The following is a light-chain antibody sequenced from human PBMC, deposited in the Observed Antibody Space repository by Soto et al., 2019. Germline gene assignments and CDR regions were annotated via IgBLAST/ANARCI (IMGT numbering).Light chain of an antibody. CDR1: QSVSSN. V-gene: IGKV3-15*01. J-gene: IGKJ5*01. CDR2: GAS. CDR3: QQYNNWPRIT. Sequence: EIVMTQSPATLSVSPGERATLSCRASQSVSSNLARYQQKPGQAPRLLIYGASTRATGIPARFSGSGSGKEFTLTISSLQSEDFAVYYCQQYNNWPRITFGQGTRLEIK.